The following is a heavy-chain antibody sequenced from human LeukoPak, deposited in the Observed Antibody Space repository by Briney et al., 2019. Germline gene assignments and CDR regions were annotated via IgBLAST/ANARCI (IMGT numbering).Heavy chain of an antibody. V-gene: IGHV3-7*01. D-gene: IGHD4-23*01. Sequence: GGSLRLSCAASGCTFSSYWMSWVRQAPGKGLEWVANIKQDGSEKYYVDSVKGRFTTSRDNAKNSLYLQMNSLRAEDTAVYYCARGRPHGNDYWGQGTLVTVSS. CDR1: GCTFSSYW. CDR2: IKQDGSEK. J-gene: IGHJ4*02. CDR3: ARGRPHGNDY.